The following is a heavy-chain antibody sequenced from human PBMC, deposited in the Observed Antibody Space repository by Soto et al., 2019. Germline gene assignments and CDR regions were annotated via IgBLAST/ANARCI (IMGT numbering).Heavy chain of an antibody. CDR3: ASGASRWYPYFFAS. D-gene: IGHD6-13*01. J-gene: IGHJ4*02. CDR2: IIPYYNTL. V-gene: IGHV1-69*01. Sequence: QAQVVQSGAEVRKPGSSVKLSCKASEGTFNSYAIAWVRQAPGQGLEWMGGIIPYYNTLNYAQKFQDRVTITADDSTNTVYMERSSLRSDDTAVYFCASGASRWYPYFFASWAQGTLVTVSS. CDR1: EGTFNSYA.